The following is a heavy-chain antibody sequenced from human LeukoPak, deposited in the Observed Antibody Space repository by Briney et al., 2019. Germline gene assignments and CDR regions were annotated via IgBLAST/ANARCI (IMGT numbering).Heavy chain of an antibody. CDR2: INPSGGST. J-gene: IGHJ6*03. Sequence: ASVKVSCKTSGYTFTSYYMHWVRQAPGQGLEWMGIINPSGGSTSYAQKFQGRVTMTRDMSTSTVYMELSSLRSEDTAVYYCARDLGRRCSGGRCYYYYNYMDVWGKGTTVTISS. V-gene: IGHV1-46*01. D-gene: IGHD2-15*01. CDR1: GYTFTSYY. CDR3: ARDLGRRCSGGRCYYYYNYMDV.